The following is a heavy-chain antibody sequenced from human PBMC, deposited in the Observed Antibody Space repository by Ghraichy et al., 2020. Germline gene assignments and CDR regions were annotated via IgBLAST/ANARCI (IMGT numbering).Heavy chain of an antibody. CDR3: ARRPRDCSGGSCARDY. D-gene: IGHD2-15*01. V-gene: IGHV4-39*01. Sequence: SETLSLTCTASGGSISSSSYYWGWIRQPPGKGREWIGSIYHSGSTYYNPSPKSRVTISAATSKNQFSLKQSSVTAADTAVYYCARRPRDCSGGSCARDYWNHGTLLTVSS. CDR2: IYHSGST. J-gene: IGHJ4*01. CDR1: GGSISSSSYY.